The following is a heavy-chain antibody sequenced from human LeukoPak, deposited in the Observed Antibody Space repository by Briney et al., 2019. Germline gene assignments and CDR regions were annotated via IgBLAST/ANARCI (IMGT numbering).Heavy chain of an antibody. Sequence: SGTLSLTCAVSGGSISTDNTWWTWVRQPPGKGLVWIGDIHHSGTTNYNPSLRSRVTISLDKSKNHFSLNLNSVTAADTAVYYCARGELLWFGELSGYGMDVWGQGTTVTVSS. D-gene: IGHD3-10*01. CDR2: IHHSGTT. CDR1: GGSISTDNTW. CDR3: ARGELLWFGELSGYGMDV. J-gene: IGHJ6*02. V-gene: IGHV4-4*02.